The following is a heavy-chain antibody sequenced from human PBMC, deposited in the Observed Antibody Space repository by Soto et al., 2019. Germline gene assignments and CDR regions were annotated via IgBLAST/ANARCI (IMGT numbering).Heavy chain of an antibody. V-gene: IGHV4-4*02. D-gene: IGHD3-10*01. CDR3: ARRWGEGRVDY. J-gene: IGHJ4*02. Sequence: QVQLQESGPGLVKPSGTLSLTCAVSGGSISSSNWWSSVRQPPGKGLEWIGEIYHSGNTNYNPSLKSRVTMAVDKSRNQCSLKLSSVTAADTAVYYCARRWGEGRVDYWGQGTLVTVSS. CDR2: IYHSGNT. CDR1: GGSISSSNW.